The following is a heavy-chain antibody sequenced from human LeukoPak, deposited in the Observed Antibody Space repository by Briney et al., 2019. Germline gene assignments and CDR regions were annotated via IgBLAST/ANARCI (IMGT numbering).Heavy chain of an antibody. D-gene: IGHD5-18*01. Sequence: GGSLRLSCAVSGLTFSSSWMDWVRQAPGKGLEWVASINPDGNKKYSADSVKGRFTISRDNAENSLYLQINSLRVEDTAFYYCARDLAYSRLDYWGQGMLVTVSS. V-gene: IGHV3-7*01. CDR1: GLTFSSSW. CDR3: ARDLAYSRLDY. J-gene: IGHJ4*02. CDR2: INPDGNKK.